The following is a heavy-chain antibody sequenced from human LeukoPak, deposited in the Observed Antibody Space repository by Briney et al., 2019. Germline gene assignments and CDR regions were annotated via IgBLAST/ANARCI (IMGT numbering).Heavy chain of an antibody. D-gene: IGHD1-1*01. CDR2: ISYDGSNK. V-gene: IGHV3-30*03. Sequence: GGSLRLSCAASGFTFSSYGMHWVRQAPGKGLEWVAVISYDGSNKYYADSVKGRFTISRDNAKNSLYPQMNSLRAEDTAVYYCARDLRMNWNDYWGQGTLVTVSS. J-gene: IGHJ4*02. CDR1: GFTFSSYG. CDR3: ARDLRMNWNDY.